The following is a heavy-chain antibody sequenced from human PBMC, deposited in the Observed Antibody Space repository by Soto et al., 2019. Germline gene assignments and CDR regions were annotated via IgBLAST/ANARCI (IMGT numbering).Heavy chain of an antibody. V-gene: IGHV3-30-3*01. CDR1: GFTFSSYA. CDR2: ISYDGSNK. CDR3: AREVTGPPAAAGPFDY. D-gene: IGHD6-13*01. Sequence: GGSLRLSCAASGFTFSSYAMHWVRQAPGKGLEWVAVISYDGSNKYYADSVKGRFTISRDNSKNTLYVQMNNLRDEDKPVYYCAREVTGPPAAAGPFDYW. J-gene: IGHJ4*01.